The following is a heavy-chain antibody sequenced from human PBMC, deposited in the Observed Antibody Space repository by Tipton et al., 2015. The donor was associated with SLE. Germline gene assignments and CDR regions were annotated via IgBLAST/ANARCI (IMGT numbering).Heavy chain of an antibody. V-gene: IGHV3-23*01. J-gene: IGHJ4*02. CDR2: ISNSGGKT. CDR1: GFTFSTYA. D-gene: IGHD1-26*01. CDR3: AKGALGWDADYVGY. Sequence: SLRLSCAASGFTFSTYALSWVRQAPGKGLEWVSYISNSGGKTNYADSVKGRFTISRDSSKNTLYLQMNSLRAEDTAVYYCAKGALGWDADYVGYWGQGTLVTVSS.